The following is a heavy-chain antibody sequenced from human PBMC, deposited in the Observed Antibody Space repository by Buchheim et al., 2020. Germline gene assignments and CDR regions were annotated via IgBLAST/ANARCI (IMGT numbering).Heavy chain of an antibody. Sequence: QVHLVESGGGVVQPGRSLRLSCAASGFTFSSYAMHWVRQAPGKGLEWVTVISYDERNKYYADSVKGRFTISRDNSKNTLYLQLNSLRPEDTAVYYCARDRFATSGNNWFDPWGQGTL. D-gene: IGHD3-16*01. CDR2: ISYDERNK. CDR1: GFTFSSYA. J-gene: IGHJ5*02. V-gene: IGHV3-30*04. CDR3: ARDRFATSGNNWFDP.